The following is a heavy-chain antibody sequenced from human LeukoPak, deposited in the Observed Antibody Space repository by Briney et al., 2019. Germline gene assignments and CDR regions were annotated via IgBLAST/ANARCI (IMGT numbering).Heavy chain of an antibody. Sequence: GGSLRLSCAASGFTFSSYAMSWVRQAPGKGLEWVSAISGSGGSTYYADSVKDRFTISRDSSKNTVYLQMNSLTVEDTAVYYCARVVVLGAPDTDYFGYWGQGTLVTVSS. V-gene: IGHV3-23*01. J-gene: IGHJ4*02. CDR2: ISGSGGST. D-gene: IGHD3-16*01. CDR1: GFTFSSYA. CDR3: ARVVVLGAPDTDYFGY.